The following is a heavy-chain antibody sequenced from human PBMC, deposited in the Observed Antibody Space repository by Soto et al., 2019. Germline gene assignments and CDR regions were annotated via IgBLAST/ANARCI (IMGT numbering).Heavy chain of an antibody. CDR1: GGSISSHSNY. D-gene: IGHD3-22*01. Sequence: SETLSLTCTVSGGSISSHSNYWSWIRQHPGKGLEWIGYIYCDGRTYFNPSLQSRLSMSVDTSENQFPLKLSSLTAADTAVYFCARGNPIFDSSGLAFDYWGPGTLVTVSS. CDR2: IYCDGRT. CDR3: ARGNPIFDSSGLAFDY. J-gene: IGHJ4*02. V-gene: IGHV4-31*03.